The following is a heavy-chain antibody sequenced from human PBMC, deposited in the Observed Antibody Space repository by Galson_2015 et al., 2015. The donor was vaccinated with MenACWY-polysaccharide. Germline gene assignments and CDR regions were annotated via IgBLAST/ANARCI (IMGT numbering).Heavy chain of an antibody. Sequence: SETLFLTCTVSGGSLSSYYWSWIRQPPGKRLEWIGYVYYSGTGNYNPSLKSRVTISVDTSKNQFSLKLSSVTAADTAVYYCVRVLRGAVGPYYFDYWGQGTLVTVSS. V-gene: IGHV4-59*01. D-gene: IGHD2-15*01. J-gene: IGHJ4*02. CDR2: VYYSGTG. CDR1: GGSLSSYY. CDR3: VRVLRGAVGPYYFDY.